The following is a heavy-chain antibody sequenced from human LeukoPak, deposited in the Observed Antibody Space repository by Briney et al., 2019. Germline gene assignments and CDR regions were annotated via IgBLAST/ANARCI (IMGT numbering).Heavy chain of an antibody. CDR3: VKDRASGSGSYSYRGFDH. CDR1: GYTLTELS. D-gene: IGHD6-19*01. V-gene: IGHV1-24*01. CDR2: FDPEDGET. Sequence: ASVKVSCKVSGYTLTELSMHWVRQAPGKGLEWMGGFDPEDGETIYAQKFQGRVTMTEDTSTDTAYMELSSLRSEDTAVYYCVKDRASGSGSYSYRGFDHWGQGTLVTVSS. J-gene: IGHJ5*02.